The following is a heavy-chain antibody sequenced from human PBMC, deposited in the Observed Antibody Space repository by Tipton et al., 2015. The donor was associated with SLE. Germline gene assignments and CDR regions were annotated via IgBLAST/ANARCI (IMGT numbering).Heavy chain of an antibody. J-gene: IGHJ2*01. V-gene: IGHV4-4*02. D-gene: IGHD2-21*01. CDR3: AREVVAVLPFDL. CDR2: IYHSGST. CDR1: GGSISSSNW. Sequence: TLSLTCAVSGGSISSSNWWSWVRQPPGKGLEWIGEIYHSGSTNYNPSLKSRVTISVDKSKNQFSLRLSSVTAADTAVYYCAREVVAVLPFDLWGRGTLVTVSS.